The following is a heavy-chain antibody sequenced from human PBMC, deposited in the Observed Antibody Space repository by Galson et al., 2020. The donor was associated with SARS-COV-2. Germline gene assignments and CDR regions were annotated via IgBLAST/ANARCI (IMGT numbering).Heavy chain of an antibody. J-gene: IGHJ3*02. D-gene: IGHD2-2*01. CDR2: IVVGSGNT. CDR1: GFTFTSSA. V-gene: IGHV1-58*01. CDR3: AAPNCSSTSCYDAFDI. Sequence: SVKVSCKASGFTFTSSAVQWVRQARGQRLEWIGWIVVGSGNTNYAQKFQERVTITRDMSTSTAYMELSSLRSEDTAVYYCAAPNCSSTSCYDAFDIWGQGAMVTVSS.